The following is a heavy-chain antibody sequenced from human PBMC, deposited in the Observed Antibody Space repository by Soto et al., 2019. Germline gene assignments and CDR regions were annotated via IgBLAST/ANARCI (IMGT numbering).Heavy chain of an antibody. V-gene: IGHV4-61*01. CDR1: GVSISSVSISSNY. CDR3: ARIPYTSASFDY. D-gene: IGHD3-16*01. J-gene: IGHJ4*02. CDR2: IHYSGNT. Sequence: SETLSLTCTISGVSISSVSISSNYWSWIRQPPGKGLEWIGSIHYSGNTNYSPSLKSRVTISVDTSKNQFSLKLSPVNGADTAVYSCARIPYTSASFDYWGQGTLVTVSS.